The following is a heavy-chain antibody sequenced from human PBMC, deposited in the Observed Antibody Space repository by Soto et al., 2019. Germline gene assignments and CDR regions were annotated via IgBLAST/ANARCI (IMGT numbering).Heavy chain of an antibody. J-gene: IGHJ4*02. D-gene: IGHD5-18*01. Sequence: SETLSVTCTVSGGSIGSAAYYWSWIRQHPGEGLEWIGYISHSGSTYYNPSLKSRVIISVDTSKNQFSLSLTSVIAADTAVYYCAREYTYGSNFFDCWGQGALVTVSS. CDR3: AREYTYGSNFFDC. CDR1: GGSIGSAAYY. CDR2: ISHSGST. V-gene: IGHV4-31*03.